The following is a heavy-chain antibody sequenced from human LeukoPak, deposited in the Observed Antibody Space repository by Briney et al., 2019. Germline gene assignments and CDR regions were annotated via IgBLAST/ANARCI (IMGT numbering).Heavy chain of an antibody. CDR1: GGTFSSYA. CDR2: IIPIFGTA. J-gene: IGHJ4*02. V-gene: IGHV1-69*13. Sequence: SVKVSCKASGGTFSSYAISWVREAPGQELEWMGGIIPIFGTANYAQKFQGRVTITADESTSTAYMELSSLRSEDTAVYYCAGDPTRDGYNYWGQGTLVTVSS. CDR3: AGDPTRDGYNY. D-gene: IGHD5-24*01.